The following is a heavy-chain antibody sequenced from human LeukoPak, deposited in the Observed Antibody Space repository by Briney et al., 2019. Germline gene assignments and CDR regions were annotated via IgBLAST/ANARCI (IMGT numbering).Heavy chain of an antibody. D-gene: IGHD3-10*01. CDR1: GGTFSSYA. CDR2: IIPIFGTA. V-gene: IGHV1-69*05. Sequence: SVKVSCKASGGTFSSYAISWVRQAPGQGLEWMGGIIPIFGTANYAQKFQGRVTITTDESTSTAYMGLSSLRSEDTAVYYCASRYGSGSYIYHYYMDVWGKGATVTVSS. J-gene: IGHJ6*03. CDR3: ASRYGSGSYIYHYYMDV.